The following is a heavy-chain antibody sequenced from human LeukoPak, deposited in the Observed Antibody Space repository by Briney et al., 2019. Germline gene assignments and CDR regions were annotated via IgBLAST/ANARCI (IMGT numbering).Heavy chain of an antibody. D-gene: IGHD2-21*02. V-gene: IGHV4-34*01. Sequence: PSETLSLTCAVYGGSFSGYYWSWIRQPPGKGLEWIGSIYYSGSTYYNPSLKSRVTISVDTSKNQFSLKLSSVTAADTAVYYCARATYCGGDCYLNWFDPWGQGTLVTVSS. CDR1: GGSFSGYY. CDR3: ARATYCGGDCYLNWFDP. J-gene: IGHJ5*02. CDR2: IYYSGST.